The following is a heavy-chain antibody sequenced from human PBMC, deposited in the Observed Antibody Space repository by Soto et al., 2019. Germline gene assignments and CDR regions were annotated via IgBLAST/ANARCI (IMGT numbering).Heavy chain of an antibody. V-gene: IGHV1-69*04. D-gene: IGHD2-15*01. CDR2: IIPILGIA. J-gene: IGHJ3*02. CDR1: GGTFSSYT. Sequence: ASVKVSCKASGGTFSSYTISWVRQAPGQGLEWMGRIIPILGIANYAQKFQGRVTITADKSTSTAYMELSSLRSEDTAVYYCAREYQDIVVVVAAHDAFDIWGQGTMVTVSS. CDR3: AREYQDIVVVVAAHDAFDI.